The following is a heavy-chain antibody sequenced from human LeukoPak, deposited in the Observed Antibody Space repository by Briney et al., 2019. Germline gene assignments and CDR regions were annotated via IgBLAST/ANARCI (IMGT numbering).Heavy chain of an antibody. J-gene: IGHJ5*02. CDR3: ARDTGTYYYGSGTRGWFDP. V-gene: IGHV4-39*07. CDR1: GGSISVTNYY. Sequence: SETLSLTYTVSGGSISVTNYYWGWIRQPPGKGLEWIGSIYFSGSTHYNSSLKSRVTISVDMSENQFSLRLRSVTAADTALYYCARDTGTYYYGSGTRGWFDPWGQGTLVTVSS. D-gene: IGHD3-10*01. CDR2: IYFSGST.